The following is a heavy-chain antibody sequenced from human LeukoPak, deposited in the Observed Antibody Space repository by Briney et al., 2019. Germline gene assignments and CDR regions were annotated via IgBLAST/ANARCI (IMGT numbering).Heavy chain of an antibody. Sequence: GGSLRLSCAASGFTVSSNYMSWVRQAPGKGLEWVSVIYSGGSTYYADSVKGRFTISRDNSKNTLYLQMNSLRAEDTAVYYCATSRGYSYGQGDYWGQGTLVTVSS. CDR1: GFTVSSNY. CDR2: IYSGGST. V-gene: IGHV3-66*01. J-gene: IGHJ4*02. CDR3: ATSRGYSYGQGDY. D-gene: IGHD5-18*01.